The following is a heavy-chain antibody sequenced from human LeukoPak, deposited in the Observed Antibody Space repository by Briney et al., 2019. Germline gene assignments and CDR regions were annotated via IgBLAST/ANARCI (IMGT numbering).Heavy chain of an antibody. V-gene: IGHV3-23*01. CDR1: GFTFNSYA. D-gene: IGHD1-26*01. J-gene: IGHJ4*02. CDR3: AKDLGRYRNNYFDY. CDR2: ISGSGGGT. Sequence: GGSLRLSCAASGFTFNSYAMRWVRQAPEKGLEWVATISGSGGGTYYADSVKGRFTISRDDSKNTLYLQMNSLRAEDTAVYYCAKDLGRYRNNYFDYWGQGTLVTVSS.